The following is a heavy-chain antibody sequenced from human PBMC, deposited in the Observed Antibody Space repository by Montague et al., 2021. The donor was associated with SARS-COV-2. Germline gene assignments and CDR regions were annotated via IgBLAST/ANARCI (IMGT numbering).Heavy chain of an antibody. CDR3: ARALYCSGGGCYPNWFDP. D-gene: IGHD2-15*01. V-gene: IGHV4-59*01. CDR1: GGSISSYY. Sequence: SETLSLTCTVSGGSISSYYWSWIRQPPGKGLEWIGYIYYSGSTNYNPSLKSRVTISVDTSKNQFSLKLSSVTAADTAVYYCARALYCSGGGCYPNWFDPWGQGTLVTVSS. J-gene: IGHJ5*02. CDR2: IYYSGST.